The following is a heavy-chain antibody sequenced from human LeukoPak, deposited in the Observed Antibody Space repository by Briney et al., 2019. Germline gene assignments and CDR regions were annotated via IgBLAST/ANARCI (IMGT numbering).Heavy chain of an antibody. Sequence: GASVKVSCKASGYTFTSYGISWVRQAPGQGLEWMGWISAYNGNTNYAQKLQGRVTMTTDTSTSTAYMELRSLRSDDTAVYYCARDSSWLAVAEGWFDPWGQGTLVTVSS. CDR1: GYTFTSYG. CDR2: ISAYNGNT. D-gene: IGHD6-19*01. J-gene: IGHJ5*02. CDR3: ARDSSWLAVAEGWFDP. V-gene: IGHV1-18*01.